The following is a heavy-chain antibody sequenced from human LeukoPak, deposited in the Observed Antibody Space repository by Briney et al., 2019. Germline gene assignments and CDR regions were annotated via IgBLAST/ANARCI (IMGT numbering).Heavy chain of an antibody. CDR1: GFTFTSYW. D-gene: IGHD3-10*01. CDR3: ARGPQDYYGSGSLDY. Sequence: PGGSLRLSCAASGFTFTSYWMSWVRQAPGKGLEWVANIKQDGSEKYYVDSVKGRFTISRDNAKNSLYLQMNSLRAEDTAVYYCARGPQDYYGSGSLDYWGQGTLVTVPS. V-gene: IGHV3-7*01. J-gene: IGHJ4*02. CDR2: IKQDGSEK.